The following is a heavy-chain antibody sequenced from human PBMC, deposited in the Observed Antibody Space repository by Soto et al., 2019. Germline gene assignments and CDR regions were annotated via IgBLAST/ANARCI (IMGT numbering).Heavy chain of an antibody. CDR3: ANSSPGTFGYFDY. V-gene: IGHV3-23*01. Sequence: PGGSLRLSCAASGFTFSSYGMSGVRQGPGKGLEWVSAISGSGGSTYYADSVKGRFTISRDNSKNTLYLQMNSLRAEDTAAYYCANSSPGTFGYFDYWGQGTLVTVSS. J-gene: IGHJ4*02. CDR1: GFTFSSYG. CDR2: ISGSGGST. D-gene: IGHD3-16*01.